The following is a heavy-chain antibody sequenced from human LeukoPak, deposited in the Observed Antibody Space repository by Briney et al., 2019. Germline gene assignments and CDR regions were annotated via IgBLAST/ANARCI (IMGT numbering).Heavy chain of an antibody. V-gene: IGHV3-7*01. Sequence: GGSLRLSCAASGFTFTNNWMTWFRQAPGKGLEWVANVNEDGSEQNYLDSVKGRFTISRDNAKNSVYLQVNNLRVEETAVYYCARGRGWIDPWGQGTLVTVSP. J-gene: IGHJ5*02. CDR1: GFTFTNNW. CDR3: ARGRGWIDP. D-gene: IGHD5-24*01. CDR2: VNEDGSEQ.